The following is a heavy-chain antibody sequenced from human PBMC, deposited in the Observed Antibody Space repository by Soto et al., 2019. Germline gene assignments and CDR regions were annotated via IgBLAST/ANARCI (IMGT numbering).Heavy chain of an antibody. J-gene: IGHJ6*02. CDR2: TYYISRWYN. V-gene: IGHV6-1*01. CDR1: GDSVSSNSAA. CDR3: ARGRRNYYGMDV. D-gene: IGHD3-16*01. Sequence: SQTLSLTCAISGDSVSSNSAAWNWIRQSPSRGLEWLGRTYYISRWYNDYAASVKSRITVNPDTSKNQFSLQLNSVTPEDTALYYCARGRRNYYGMDVWGPGTTVTVSS.